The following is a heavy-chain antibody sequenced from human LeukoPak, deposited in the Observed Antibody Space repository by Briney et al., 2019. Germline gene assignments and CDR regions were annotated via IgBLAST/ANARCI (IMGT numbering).Heavy chain of an antibody. CDR3: ARDYYYGSGNGWVPFDY. CDR2: IRYDGSNK. V-gene: IGHV3-30*02. CDR1: GFTFSSYG. D-gene: IGHD3-10*01. J-gene: IGHJ4*02. Sequence: GGSLRLSCAASGFTFSSYGMHWVRQAPGKGLEWVAFIRYDGSNKYYADSVKGRFTISRDNSKNTLYLQMNSLRAEDTAVYYCARDYYYGSGNGWVPFDYWGQGTLVTVSS.